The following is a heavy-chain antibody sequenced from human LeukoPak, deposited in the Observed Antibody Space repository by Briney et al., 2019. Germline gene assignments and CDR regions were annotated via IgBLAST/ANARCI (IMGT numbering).Heavy chain of an antibody. V-gene: IGHV3-30*18. Sequence: PGGPLRLSCSASSFTFSSYGIHWVRQAPGKGLEWVAVISYDGSNKYYADSVKGRFTISRDNSKNTLYLQMNSLRAEDTAVYYCAKYDTPRSIRDGAFDYWGQGTLVTVSS. CDR2: ISYDGSNK. CDR3: AKYDTPRSIRDGAFDY. D-gene: IGHD3-9*01. J-gene: IGHJ4*02. CDR1: SFTFSSYG.